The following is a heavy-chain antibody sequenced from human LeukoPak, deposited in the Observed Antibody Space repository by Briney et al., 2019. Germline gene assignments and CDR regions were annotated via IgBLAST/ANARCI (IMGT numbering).Heavy chain of an antibody. Sequence: VGSLRLSCAASGFTFSSYAMSWVRQAPNKGLDWVSVVSGSSHKIRYADSVEGRFTISRDNFENTLYLQMNNLRAEDTALYYCAGRPTGYSSGYIFWGQGALVTVSS. CDR2: VSGSSHKI. V-gene: IGHV3-23*01. J-gene: IGHJ1*01. CDR1: GFTFSSYA. D-gene: IGHD5-18*01. CDR3: AGRPTGYSSGYIF.